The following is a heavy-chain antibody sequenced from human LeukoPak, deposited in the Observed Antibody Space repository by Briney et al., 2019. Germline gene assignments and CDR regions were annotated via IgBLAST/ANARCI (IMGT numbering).Heavy chain of an antibody. CDR3: TRGGGDFFGSGPGEL. D-gene: IGHD3-10*01. CDR2: ISGSGFNI. Sequence: GGSLRLSCAASGFTFSSYTMDWVRQAPGKGLEWVSCISGSGFNIYYADSMKGRFTISRDNAKNSLYLQMNSLRAEDTAVYYCTRGGGDFFGSGPGELWGRGSLVTVSS. J-gene: IGHJ2*01. V-gene: IGHV3-21*01. CDR1: GFTFSSYT.